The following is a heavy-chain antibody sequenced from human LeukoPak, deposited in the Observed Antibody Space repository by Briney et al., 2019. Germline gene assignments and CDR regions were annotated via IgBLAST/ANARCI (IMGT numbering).Heavy chain of an antibody. Sequence: SETLSLTCAVYGGSFSGYNWSWIRQPPGKGLEWIGEINHSGSTNYNPSLKSRVTMSVDTSKNQFSLKLSSVTAADTAVYYCARDNHSPYYYDSSRVVYGMDVWGQGTTVTVSS. CDR3: ARDNHSPYYYDSSRVVYGMDV. D-gene: IGHD3-22*01. CDR2: INHSGST. V-gene: IGHV4-34*01. J-gene: IGHJ6*02. CDR1: GGSFSGYN.